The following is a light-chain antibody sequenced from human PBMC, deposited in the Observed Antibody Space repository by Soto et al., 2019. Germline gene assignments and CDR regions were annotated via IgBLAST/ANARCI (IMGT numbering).Light chain of an antibody. CDR1: NSNIGSNT. J-gene: IGLJ2*01. CDR3: AAWDDSLNGVV. Sequence: QSVLTQPPSASGIPGQRVTISCSGSNSNIGSNTVNWYQQLPGTAPKLLIYSSNQRPSGVPDRFSGSESGTSVSLAISGLQSEDEADYYCAAWDDSLNGVVFGGGTKLTVL. V-gene: IGLV1-44*01. CDR2: SSN.